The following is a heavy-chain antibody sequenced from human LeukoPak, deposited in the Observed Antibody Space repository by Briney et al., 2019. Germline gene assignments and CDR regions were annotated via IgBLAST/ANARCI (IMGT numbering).Heavy chain of an antibody. V-gene: IGHV1-2*04. CDR2: INPNSGGT. J-gene: IGHJ4*02. CDR1: GYTFTGYY. Sequence: GASVKVSCKASGYTFTGYYKHWVRQAPGQGLEWMGWINPNSGGTNYAQKFQGWVTMTRDTSISTAYMELSGLRSDDTAVYYCARGAGVITGTTPTDYWGQGTLVTVSS. D-gene: IGHD1-20*01. CDR3: ARGAGVITGTTPTDY.